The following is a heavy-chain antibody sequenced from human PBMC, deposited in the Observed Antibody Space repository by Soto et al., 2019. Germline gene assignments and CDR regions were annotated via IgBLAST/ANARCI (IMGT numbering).Heavy chain of an antibody. CDR1: GFTFSSYA. J-gene: IGHJ3*02. D-gene: IGHD3-16*02. Sequence: EVQLLESGGGLVQPGGSLRLSCADSGFTFSSYAMSWVRQAPGKGLEWVSAISGSGGSTYYADSVKGRFTISRDNSKNTLYLQMNSLRDEDTAVYYCAKDRYYIWGSYRYWLHAFDIWGQGTMVTVSS. CDR2: ISGSGGST. V-gene: IGHV3-23*01. CDR3: AKDRYYIWGSYRYWLHAFDI.